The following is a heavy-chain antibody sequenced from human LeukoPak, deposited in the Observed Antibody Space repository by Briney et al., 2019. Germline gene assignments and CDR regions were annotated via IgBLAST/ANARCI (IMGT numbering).Heavy chain of an antibody. J-gene: IGHJ6*03. V-gene: IGHV3-49*04. CDR3: TREVSDIVVVPAAMVYYYYYYYMDV. CDR1: GFTFGDYA. D-gene: IGHD2-2*01. CDR2: IRSKAYGGTT. Sequence: GGSLRLSCTASGFTFGDYAMSWVRQAPGKGLEWVGFIRSKAYGGTTEYAASVKGRFTISRDDSKSIAYLQMNSLKTEDTAVYYCTREVSDIVVVPAAMVYYYYYYYMDVWGKGTTVTVS.